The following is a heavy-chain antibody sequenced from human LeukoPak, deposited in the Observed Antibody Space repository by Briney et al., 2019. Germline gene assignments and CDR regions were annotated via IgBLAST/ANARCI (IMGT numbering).Heavy chain of an antibody. V-gene: IGHV1-18*01. Sequence: ASVKVSCKASGGTFSSYAISWVRQAPGQGLEWMGWISAYNGNTNYAQKLQGRVTMTTDTSTSTAYMELRSLRSDDTAVYYCARVLVATSYYYYYMDVWGKGTTVTVSS. J-gene: IGHJ6*03. CDR1: GGTFSSYA. CDR3: ARVLVATSYYYYYMDV. CDR2: ISAYNGNT. D-gene: IGHD5-12*01.